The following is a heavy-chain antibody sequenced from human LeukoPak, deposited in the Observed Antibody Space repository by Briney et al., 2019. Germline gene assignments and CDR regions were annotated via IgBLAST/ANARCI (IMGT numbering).Heavy chain of an antibody. CDR2: IYYSGST. V-gene: IGHV4-59*12. D-gene: IGHD3-10*01. J-gene: IGHJ5*02. Sequence: KSGGSLRLSCTASGFIFSDYYMSWIRQPPGKGLEWIGYIYYSGSTNYNPSLKSRVTISVDTSKNQFSLKLSSVTAADTAVYYCARRAGHGSGSYFGPKIYNWFDPWGQGTLVTVSS. CDR1: GFIFSDYY. CDR3: ARRAGHGSGSYFGPKIYNWFDP.